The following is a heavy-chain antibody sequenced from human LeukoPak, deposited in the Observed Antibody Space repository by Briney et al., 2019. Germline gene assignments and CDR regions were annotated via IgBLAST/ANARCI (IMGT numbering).Heavy chain of an antibody. CDR2: IYYSGGT. Sequence: SETLSLTCTVSGGSISSYYWSWIRQPPGKGLEWIGYIYYSGGTNYNPSLKSRVTISVDTSKNQFSLKLSSVTAADTAVYYCARHARTMIRGVPYYFDYWGQGTLVTVSS. V-gene: IGHV4-59*08. CDR3: ARHARTMIRGVPYYFDY. J-gene: IGHJ4*02. CDR1: GGSISSYY. D-gene: IGHD3-10*01.